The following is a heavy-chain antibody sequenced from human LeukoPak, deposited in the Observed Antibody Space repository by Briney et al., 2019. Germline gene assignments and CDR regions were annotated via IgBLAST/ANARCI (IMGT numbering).Heavy chain of an antibody. Sequence: GGSLRLSCAASGFTFSRYAIHWVRQAPGKGLEWVAVISYDGSNKYYADSVKGRFTISRDNSKNTLYVQMNSLRAEDTALYYCAKAEFDSSGYYGFDYWGQGTLVTVSS. CDR1: GFTFSRYA. V-gene: IGHV3-30-3*01. CDR3: AKAEFDSSGYYGFDY. D-gene: IGHD3-22*01. CDR2: ISYDGSNK. J-gene: IGHJ4*02.